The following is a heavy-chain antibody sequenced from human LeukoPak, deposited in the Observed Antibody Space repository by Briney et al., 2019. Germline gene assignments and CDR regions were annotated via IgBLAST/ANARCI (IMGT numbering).Heavy chain of an antibody. CDR3: ARADYGDYEGLAFDI. V-gene: IGHV4-39*07. CDR2: MYYRGST. Sequence: PSETLSLTCTVSGGSISSSSHYWGWIRQPPGKGLEWIGSMYYRGSTYHNPSLKSRVTISVDTSKNQFSLKLSSVTAADTAVYYCARADYGDYEGLAFDIWGQGTMVTVSS. D-gene: IGHD4-17*01. CDR1: GGSISSSSHY. J-gene: IGHJ3*02.